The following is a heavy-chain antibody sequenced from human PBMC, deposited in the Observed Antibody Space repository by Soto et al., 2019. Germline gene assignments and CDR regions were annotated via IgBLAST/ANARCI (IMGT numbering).Heavy chain of an antibody. Sequence: SVKVSCKASGFTFTSSAVQWVRQARGQRLEWIGWIVVGSGNTNYAQKFQERVTITRDMSTGTAYMELSSLRSEDTAVYYCAAEWNYGSGPSYYGMDVWGQGTTVTVSS. CDR3: AAEWNYGSGPSYYGMDV. D-gene: IGHD3-10*01. J-gene: IGHJ6*02. CDR2: IVVGSGNT. V-gene: IGHV1-58*01. CDR1: GFTFTSSA.